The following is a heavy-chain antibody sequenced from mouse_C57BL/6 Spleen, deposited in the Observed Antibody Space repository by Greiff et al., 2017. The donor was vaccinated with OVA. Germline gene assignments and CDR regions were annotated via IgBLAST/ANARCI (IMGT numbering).Heavy chain of an antibody. CDR2: IDPSDSET. J-gene: IGHJ2*01. CDR1: GYTFTSYW. V-gene: IGHV1-52*01. Sequence: QVQLQQPGAELVRPGSSVKLSCKASGYTFTSYWMHWVKQRPIQGLEWIGNIDPSDSETHYTQKFKDKATLTVDKSSSTAYMQLSRLTSEDSAVYYCARGLGLNYWGQGTTLTVSS. D-gene: IGHD4-1*01. CDR3: ARGLGLNY.